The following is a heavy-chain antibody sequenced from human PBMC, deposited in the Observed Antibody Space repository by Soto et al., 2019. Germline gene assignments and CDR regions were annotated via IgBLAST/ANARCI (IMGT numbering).Heavy chain of an antibody. CDR1: GFTFSSYG. J-gene: IGHJ6*03. CDR2: IWSDESNK. D-gene: IGHD3-10*01. CDR3: ARESLPFFYYMDV. Sequence: QVQLVESGGGVVQPGRSLRLSCAASGFTFSSYGMHWVRQAQGKGLEWVAIIWSDESNKFYADSVKGRFTISRDISKNTRYLQMNSLRSEDTAVYYCARESLPFFYYMDVWGRGTTVTVSS. V-gene: IGHV3-33*01.